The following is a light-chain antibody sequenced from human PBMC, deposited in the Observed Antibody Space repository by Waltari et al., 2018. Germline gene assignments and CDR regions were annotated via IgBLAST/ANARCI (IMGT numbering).Light chain of an antibody. V-gene: IGLV1-40*01. J-gene: IGLJ7*01. CDR3: QSYDSSLSGSWAV. Sequence: QSVLTQPPSVSGAPGQRVTISCTGSSSNIGAGYDVHWYQQLPGTAPKLLIYGNSNRPSGVPDRFSGSKSGTSASLAITGLQAEDEADYYCQSYDSSLSGSWAVFGGGTQLTVL. CDR2: GNS. CDR1: SSNIGAGYD.